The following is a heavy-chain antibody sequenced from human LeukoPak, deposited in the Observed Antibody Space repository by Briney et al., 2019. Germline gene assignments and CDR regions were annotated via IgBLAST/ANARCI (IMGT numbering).Heavy chain of an antibody. CDR2: ISYDGSNK. D-gene: IGHD3-10*01. V-gene: IGHV3-30*18. CDR1: GFTFSSYG. CDR3: AKGYGSGNQFDY. Sequence: GGSLRLSCAASGFTFSSYGMHWVRQAPGKGLEWVAVISYDGSNKYYADSVKGRFTISRDNSKNTLYLQMNSLRAEDTAVYYCAKGYGSGNQFDYWGQGTLVTVSS. J-gene: IGHJ4*02.